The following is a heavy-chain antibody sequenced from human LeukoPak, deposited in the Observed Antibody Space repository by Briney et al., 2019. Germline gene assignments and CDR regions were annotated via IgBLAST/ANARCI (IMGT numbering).Heavy chain of an antibody. Sequence: GGSLRLSCAASGFAFSNYWMHWVRQAPGKGLVWVSRINSDGINTSYADSVKGRFTISRDNAKNTLNLQMNSLRAEDTAVYYCARDLGQYYDTSDNWFDPWGQGTLVTVSS. CDR2: INSDGINT. J-gene: IGHJ5*02. V-gene: IGHV3-74*01. D-gene: IGHD3-22*01. CDR1: GFAFSNYW. CDR3: ARDLGQYYDTSDNWFDP.